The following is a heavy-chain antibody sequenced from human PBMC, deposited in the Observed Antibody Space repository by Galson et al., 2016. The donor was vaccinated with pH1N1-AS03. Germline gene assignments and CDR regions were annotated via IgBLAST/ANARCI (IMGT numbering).Heavy chain of an antibody. Sequence: PALVKPTQTLTLTCTFSGFSLSTSGMCVSWIRQPPGKALEWLARIDWNDNKYYSTSLKTRLTISKDTSKNQVVLTMTNMDPVDTATYYCARFHYGDYSGCLDPWSQGTLVSVSS. D-gene: IGHD4-17*01. CDR3: ARFHYGDYSGCLDP. V-gene: IGHV2-70*11. J-gene: IGHJ5*02. CDR2: IDWNDNK. CDR1: GFSLSTSGMC.